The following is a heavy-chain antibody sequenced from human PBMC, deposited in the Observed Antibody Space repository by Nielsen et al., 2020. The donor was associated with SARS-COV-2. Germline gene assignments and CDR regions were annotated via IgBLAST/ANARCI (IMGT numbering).Heavy chain of an antibody. V-gene: IGHV4-39*07. CDR2: IYYSGST. CDR1: GGSISSSSYY. J-gene: IGHJ4*02. CDR3: ARVGDYGDSVDFDY. Sequence: GSLRLSCTVSGGSISSSSYYWGWIRQPPGKGLEWIGSIYYSGSTYYNPSLKSRVTMSVDASKNQFSLKLSSVTAADTAVYYCARVGDYGDSVDFDYWGQGTLVTVSS. D-gene: IGHD4-17*01.